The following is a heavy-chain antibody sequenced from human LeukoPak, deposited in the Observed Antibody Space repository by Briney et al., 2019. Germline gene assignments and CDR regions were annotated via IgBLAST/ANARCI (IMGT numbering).Heavy chain of an antibody. CDR3: ARDQEGFVY. Sequence: ASVKVSCKASGYTFTNNYLHWARQAPGQGLEWMGMIYPRDGSTSYAQNFQGRVTVTRDTSTTTVHMELRGLRSEDTAVYYCARDQEGFVYWGQGTVVTVSS. V-gene: IGHV1-46*01. J-gene: IGHJ4*02. CDR1: GYTFTNNY. CDR2: IYPRDGST.